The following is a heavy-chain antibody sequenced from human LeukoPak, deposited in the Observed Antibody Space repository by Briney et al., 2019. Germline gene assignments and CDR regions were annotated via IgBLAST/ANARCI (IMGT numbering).Heavy chain of an antibody. J-gene: IGHJ4*02. Sequence: KPSETLSLTCTVSGGSISSSSYSWGWIRQPPGKGLEWIGSIYYSGSTYYNPSLKSRVTISVDTSKNQFSLKLSSVTAADTAVYYCARRRWGLLFPFDYWGQGTLVTVSS. D-gene: IGHD2-21*01. CDR2: IYYSGST. CDR3: ARRRWGLLFPFDY. CDR1: GGSISSSSYS. V-gene: IGHV4-39*01.